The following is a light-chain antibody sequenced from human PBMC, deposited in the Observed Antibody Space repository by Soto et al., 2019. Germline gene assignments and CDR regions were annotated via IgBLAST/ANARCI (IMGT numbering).Light chain of an antibody. Sequence: EIVLTQSPGTLSLSPGEGATLSCRASQSVSSNYLAWYQQRPGQAPRLLIFGASSRATDISDRFSGSGSGTDFTLTISRLEPEDSAVYSCQQYGSLPYTCGQGTKLEI. CDR1: QSVSSNY. CDR3: QQYGSLPYT. V-gene: IGKV3-20*01. J-gene: IGKJ2*01. CDR2: GAS.